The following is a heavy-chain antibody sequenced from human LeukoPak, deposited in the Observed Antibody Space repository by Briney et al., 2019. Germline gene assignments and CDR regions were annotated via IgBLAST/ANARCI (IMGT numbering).Heavy chain of an antibody. V-gene: IGHV1-3*01. CDR2: INAGNGNT. CDR3: ARDRYCSGTSCYRREFDY. J-gene: IGHJ4*02. CDR1: GYTFTSYA. Sequence: ASVKVSCKASGYTFTSYAMHWVRQAPGQRLEWMGWINAGNGNTKYSQKFQGKVTITRDTSISTAYMELSSLRSEDTAVYYCARDRYCSGTSCYRREFDYWGQGTLVTVSS. D-gene: IGHD2-2*01.